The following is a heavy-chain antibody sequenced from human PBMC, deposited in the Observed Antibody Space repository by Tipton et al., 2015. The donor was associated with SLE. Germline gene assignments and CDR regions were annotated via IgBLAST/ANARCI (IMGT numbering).Heavy chain of an antibody. CDR3: ARVTGYSSSSFNY. J-gene: IGHJ4*02. V-gene: IGHV4-61*05. CDR1: GGSINSGSYY. D-gene: IGHD6-13*01. CDR2: IYYSGST. Sequence: TLSLTCTVSGGSINSGSYYWSWIRQPPGKGLEWIGYIYYSGSTYYNPSLKSRVTISVDKSKNQFSLKLSSVTAADTAVYYCARVTGYSSSSFNYWGQGTLVTVSS.